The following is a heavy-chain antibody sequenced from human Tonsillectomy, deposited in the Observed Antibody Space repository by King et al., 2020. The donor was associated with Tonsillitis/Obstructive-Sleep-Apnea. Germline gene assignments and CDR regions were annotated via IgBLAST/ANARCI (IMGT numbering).Heavy chain of an antibody. CDR3: AKVHIGDYYYYYMDV. D-gene: IGHD3-16*01. Sequence: VQLLESGGGLVQPGGSLRLSCAASGFTFSSYAMNWVRQAPGKGLEWVSGISSSGGSTYYADSVKGRFTISRDNSKNTVYVQMNSLRGEDTAVYYCAKVHIGDYYYYYMDVWGKGTTVTVSS. J-gene: IGHJ6*03. V-gene: IGHV3-23*01. CDR1: GFTFSSYA. CDR2: ISSSGGST.